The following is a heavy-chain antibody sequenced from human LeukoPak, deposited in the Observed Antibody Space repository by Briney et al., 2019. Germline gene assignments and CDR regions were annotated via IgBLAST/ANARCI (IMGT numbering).Heavy chain of an antibody. CDR2: ISWNSGSI. V-gene: IGHV3-9*01. J-gene: IGHJ4*02. CDR3: AKDTDY. Sequence: GKGLEWVSGISWNSGSIGYADSVKGRFTISRDNAKNSLYLQMNSLRAEDTALYYCAKDTDYWGQGTLVTVSS.